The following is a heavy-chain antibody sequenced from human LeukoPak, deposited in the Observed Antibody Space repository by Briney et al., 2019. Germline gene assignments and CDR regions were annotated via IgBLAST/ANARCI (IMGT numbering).Heavy chain of an antibody. V-gene: IGHV4-61*02. CDR1: GGSISSGSYY. J-gene: IGHJ6*03. CDR3: ARERWAAAGSYYYYYYMDV. Sequence: SQTLSLTCTVSGGSISSGSYYWSWIRQPAGKGQEWIGRIYTSGSTNYNPSLKSRVTISVDTSKNQFSLKLSSVTAADTAVYYCARERWAAAGSYYYYYYMDVWGKGTTVTVSS. CDR2: IYTSGST. D-gene: IGHD6-13*01.